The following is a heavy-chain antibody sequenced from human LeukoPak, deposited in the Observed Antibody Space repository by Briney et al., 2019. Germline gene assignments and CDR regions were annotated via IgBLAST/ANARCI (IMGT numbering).Heavy chain of an antibody. CDR2: ISSSSRTR. CDR1: GFNFSTYN. V-gene: IGHV3-48*04. CDR3: ARGSCSTTNCPSFDY. J-gene: IGHJ4*02. Sequence: GGSLRLSCAASGFNFSTYNVNWVRQAPGKGLDWVSYISSSSRTRYYADSVKGRFTISRDNAKDSLYLQMGSLRAEDTAVYYCARGSCSTTNCPSFDYWGQGTLVTVSS. D-gene: IGHD2-2*01.